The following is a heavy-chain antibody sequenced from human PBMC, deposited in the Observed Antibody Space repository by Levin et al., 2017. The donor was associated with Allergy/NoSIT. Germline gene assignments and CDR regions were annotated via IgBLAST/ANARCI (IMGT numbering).Heavy chain of an antibody. V-gene: IGHV4-39*01. J-gene: IGHJ5*02. Sequence: SETLSLTCTVSGGSISSSSYYWGWIRQPPGKGLEWIGSIYYSGSTYYNPSLKSRVTISVDTSKNQFSLKLSSVTAADTAVYYCSRSGYYQNWFDPWGQGTLVTVSS. D-gene: IGHD3-22*01. CDR3: SRSGYYQNWFDP. CDR2: IYYSGST. CDR1: GGSISSSSYY.